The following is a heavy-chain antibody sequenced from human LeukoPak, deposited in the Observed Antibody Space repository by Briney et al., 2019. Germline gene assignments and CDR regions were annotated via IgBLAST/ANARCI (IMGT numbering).Heavy chain of an antibody. CDR1: GGSISSYY. Sequence: SETLSLTCTVSGGSISSYYWSWIRQPPGKGLEWIGEINHSGSTNYNPSLKSRVTISVDTSKNQFSLKLSSVTAADTAVYYCARAPRYSGYDYYYYYYMDVWGKGTTVTVSS. CDR2: INHSGST. V-gene: IGHV4-34*01. J-gene: IGHJ6*03. D-gene: IGHD5-12*01. CDR3: ARAPRYSGYDYYYYYYMDV.